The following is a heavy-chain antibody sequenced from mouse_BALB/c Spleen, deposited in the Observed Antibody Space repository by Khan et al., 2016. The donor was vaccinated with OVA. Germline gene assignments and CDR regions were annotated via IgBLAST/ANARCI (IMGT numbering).Heavy chain of an antibody. CDR1: GFNIKDYY. CDR3: ARDGYSPWFAY. CDR2: IDPENGNN. D-gene: IGHD2-3*01. J-gene: IGHJ3*01. V-gene: IGHV14-1*02. Sequence: VQLQQPGAELVRPGALVNLSCKASGFNIKDYYMHWVKQRPEQGLEWIGWIDPENGNNIYDPKFQGKASITSYTSPNTAYLQPSRLTSEETAVYYVARDGYSPWFAYGGQGTLVTVSA.